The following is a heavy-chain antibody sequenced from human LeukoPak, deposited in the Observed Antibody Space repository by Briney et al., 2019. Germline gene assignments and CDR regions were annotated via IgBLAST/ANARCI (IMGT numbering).Heavy chain of an antibody. CDR2: ISPSGGST. D-gene: IGHD4-17*01. CDR1: GYTFTSNY. V-gene: IGHV1-46*01. CDR3: ARAPFMTTVPYYFDY. Sequence: ASVKVSCKAFGYTFTSNYMHWVRQAPGQGPEWMGVISPSGGSTTYAQKFQGRVTLTRDMSTSTDYLELSSLRSEDTAVYYCARAPFMTTVPYYFDYWGQGTLVTVSS. J-gene: IGHJ4*02.